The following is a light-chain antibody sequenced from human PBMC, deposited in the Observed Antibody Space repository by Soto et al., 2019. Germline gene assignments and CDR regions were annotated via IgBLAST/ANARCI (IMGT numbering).Light chain of an antibody. CDR2: DAS. J-gene: IGKJ2*01. CDR3: QQYNDWPPYT. Sequence: EIVMTQSPATLSVSPGERATLSCRASQSVSSNLAWYQQKPGQAPRLLIYDASTRATGIPARFSGSGSGTEFTLTISSLQSEDFAVYHCQQYNDWPPYTFGQGTKVDIK. V-gene: IGKV3-15*01. CDR1: QSVSSN.